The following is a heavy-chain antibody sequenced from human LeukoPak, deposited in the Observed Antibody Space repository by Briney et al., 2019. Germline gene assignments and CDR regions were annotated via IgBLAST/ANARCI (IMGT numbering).Heavy chain of an antibody. V-gene: IGHV3-48*03. J-gene: IGHJ6*03. CDR2: IGSSGNAI. CDR1: GFTFSSFS. Sequence: GGSLRLSCAASGFTFSSFSMNWVRQAPGKGLEWVSYIGSSGNAISYADSVKGRFTISRDNSKNTLYLQMNSLRAEDTAVYYCAKTSGYHYYYYYMDVWGKGTTVTVSS. CDR3: AKTSGYHYYYYYMDV. D-gene: IGHD3-3*01.